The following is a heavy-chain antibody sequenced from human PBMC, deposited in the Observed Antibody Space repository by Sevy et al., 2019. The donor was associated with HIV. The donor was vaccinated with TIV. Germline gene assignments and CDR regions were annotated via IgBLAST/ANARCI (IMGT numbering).Heavy chain of an antibody. D-gene: IGHD6-13*01. Sequence: ASVKVSCKASSYTFSNYGITWVRQAPGQGLEWVGWISGFNGNTKYAQKFQGRVTVTTDTSTTTVYMELRSLRSDDTAVYYCARGYSSTYDGSVDYWGQGTLVTVSS. CDR3: ARGYSSTYDGSVDY. CDR2: ISGFNGNT. J-gene: IGHJ4*02. V-gene: IGHV1-18*01. CDR1: SYTFSNYG.